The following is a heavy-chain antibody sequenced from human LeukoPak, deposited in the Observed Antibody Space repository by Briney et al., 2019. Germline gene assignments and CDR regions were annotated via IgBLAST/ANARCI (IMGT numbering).Heavy chain of an antibody. D-gene: IGHD2-2*01. J-gene: IGHJ4*02. CDR2: IWYDGSNK. CDR1: GFTFSSYG. CDR3: ARVPHAEYCSSTSCHLAY. V-gene: IGHV3-33*01. Sequence: GGSLRLSCAASGFTFSSYGMHWVRQAPGKGLEWVAVIWYDGSNKYYADSVKGRFTISRDNSKNTLYLQMNSLRAEDTAVYYCARVPHAEYCSSTSCHLAYWGQGTLVTVSS.